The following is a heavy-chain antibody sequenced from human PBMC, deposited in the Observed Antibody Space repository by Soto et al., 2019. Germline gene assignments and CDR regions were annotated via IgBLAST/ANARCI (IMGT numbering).Heavy chain of an antibody. CDR1: GGTFSSYA. CDR3: ARDGGHCSGGSCFHPFDP. Sequence: QVQLVQSGAAVKKPGSSVKVSCKASGGTFSSYAISWVRQAPGQGLEWMGGIIPIFGTANYAQKFQGRVTITADESTSTAYMGLSSLRSEDTAVYYCARDGGHCSGGSCFHPFDPWGQGTLVTVSS. V-gene: IGHV1-69*12. CDR2: IIPIFGTA. D-gene: IGHD2-15*01. J-gene: IGHJ5*02.